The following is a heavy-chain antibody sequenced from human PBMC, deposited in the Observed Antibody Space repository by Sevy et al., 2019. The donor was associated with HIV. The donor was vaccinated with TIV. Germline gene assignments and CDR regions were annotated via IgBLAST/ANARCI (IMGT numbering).Heavy chain of an antibody. D-gene: IGHD2-21*02. CDR1: GYTFTSYG. V-gene: IGHV1-18*01. J-gene: IGHJ4*02. Sequence: ASVKVSCKASGYTFTSYGISWVRQAPGQGLEWVGWISAYNGNTNYAQKLQGRVTMTTDTSTSTAYMELRSLRSDDTAVYYCARDLGGYGGNSIDYWGQGTLVTVSS. CDR3: ARDLGGYGGNSIDY. CDR2: ISAYNGNT.